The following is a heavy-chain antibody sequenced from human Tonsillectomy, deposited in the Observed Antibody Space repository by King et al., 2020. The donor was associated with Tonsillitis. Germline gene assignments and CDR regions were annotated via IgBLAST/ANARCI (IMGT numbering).Heavy chain of an antibody. CDR1: GFPFRSYG. CDR2: ISDDGNKK. D-gene: IGHD5-12*01. J-gene: IGHJ6*02. V-gene: IGHV3-30*18. Sequence: VQLVESGGGVVQPGRSLRLSCAASGFPFRSYGMHWVRQAPGKGLEWVILISDDGNKKYYADSVMGRFTISRDNAQNTLYLQMNSLTAEDTAVYYCAKSIGYGDYDYAMDVWGQGTTFTVSS. CDR3: AKSIGYGDYDYAMDV.